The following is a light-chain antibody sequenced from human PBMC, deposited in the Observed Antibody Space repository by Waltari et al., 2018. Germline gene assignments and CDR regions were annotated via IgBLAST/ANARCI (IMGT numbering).Light chain of an antibody. J-gene: IGLJ2*01. CDR3: QSYDSSLSAVV. Sequence: SVLTQPPSVSGAPGQRVTISCTGRSSNIGGGSHVLWYQHFPGTAPKLLIYGNTNRPSGVPDRFSGPKSGTSASLAITGLQVDDEADYYCQSYDSSLSAVVFGGGTKLTVL. CDR2: GNT. V-gene: IGLV1-40*01. CDR1: SSNIGGGSH.